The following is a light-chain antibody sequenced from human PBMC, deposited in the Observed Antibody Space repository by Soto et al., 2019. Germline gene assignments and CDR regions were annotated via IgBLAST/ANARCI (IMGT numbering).Light chain of an antibody. CDR2: YDS. V-gene: IGLV3-21*04. J-gene: IGLJ1*01. Sequence: SYELTQSPSVSVAPEKTATITFGGNNIGNKRVHWYRQKPGQAPVLVISYDSDRPSGIRGRFSGYNSGNTATLTISRVEAGDEADYYCQVWDIMTDNYVFGSGTKLTVL. CDR3: QVWDIMTDNYV. CDR1: NIGNKR.